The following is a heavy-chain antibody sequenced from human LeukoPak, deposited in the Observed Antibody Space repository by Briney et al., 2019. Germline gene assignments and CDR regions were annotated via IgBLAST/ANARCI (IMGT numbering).Heavy chain of an antibody. J-gene: IGHJ4*02. D-gene: IGHD6-19*01. CDR2: IYYSGST. CDR3: AEGSGSRTFDY. Sequence: SETLSLTCTVSGGSISSYYWSWLRQPPGKGLEWIGYIYYSGSTNYNPSLKSRVTISVDTSKNQFSLKLSSVTAADTAVYYCAEGSGSRTFDYWGQGTLVTVSS. CDR1: GGSISSYY. V-gene: IGHV4-59*01.